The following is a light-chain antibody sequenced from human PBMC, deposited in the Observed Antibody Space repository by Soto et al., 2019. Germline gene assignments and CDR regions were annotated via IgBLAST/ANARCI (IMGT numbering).Light chain of an antibody. V-gene: IGKV2-28*01. CDR2: VGS. CDR1: QSLLYSNGYNY. Sequence: DSVLTQSPLSLPVPPGVPVSISCRSSQSLLYSNGYNYLDCYLQKPGQSPQLLIYVGSNRASGVPDRFSGSASGTDFTLKISRVEAEDVGVYYCMQALQVPHTFGQGTKLEIK. J-gene: IGKJ2*01. CDR3: MQALQVPHT.